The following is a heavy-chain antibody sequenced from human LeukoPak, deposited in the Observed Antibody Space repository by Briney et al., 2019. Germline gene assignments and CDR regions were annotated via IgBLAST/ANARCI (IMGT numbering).Heavy chain of an antibody. CDR1: GFTFSGYG. Sequence: GGSLRLSCAASGFTFSGYGMHWVRQAPGKGLEWVAVIWYDGSNKYYADSVKGRFTISRDNSKNTLYLQMNSLRAEDTAVYYCARSEYSSSGDYWGQGTLVTVSS. J-gene: IGHJ4*02. V-gene: IGHV3-33*01. D-gene: IGHD6-6*01. CDR3: ARSEYSSSGDY. CDR2: IWYDGSNK.